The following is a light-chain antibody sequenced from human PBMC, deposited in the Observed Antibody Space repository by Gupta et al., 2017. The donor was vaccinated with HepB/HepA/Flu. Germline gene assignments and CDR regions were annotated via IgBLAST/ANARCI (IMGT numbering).Light chain of an antibody. V-gene: IGLV2-14*03. CDR1: SSDIGGYNY. Sequence: QSALTQPASVSESPGQSITISCTGTSSDIGGYNYVSWYQQHPGKAPKLMIYDVSNRPSGVSNRFSGSNSGNTASLTISGLQAEDEADYYCGSYTSTSTPYVFGTGTKVTVL. CDR2: DVS. J-gene: IGLJ1*01. CDR3: GSYTSTSTPYV.